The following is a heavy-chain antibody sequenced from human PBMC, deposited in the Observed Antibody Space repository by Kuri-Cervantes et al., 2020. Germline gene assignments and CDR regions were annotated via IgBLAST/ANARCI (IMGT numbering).Heavy chain of an antibody. V-gene: IGHV4-61*02. D-gene: IGHD2-15*01. CDR2: IYTSGST. J-gene: IGHJ4*02. CDR3: ARGRAAGSGVSFDY. CDR1: GGSISSGSYY. Sequence: SETLSLTCTVSGGSISSGSYYWSWIRQPAGKGLEWIGRIYTSGSTNYNPSLKSRVTISVDTSKNQFSLKLSSVTAADTAVYYCARGRAAGSGVSFDYWGQGTLVTVSS.